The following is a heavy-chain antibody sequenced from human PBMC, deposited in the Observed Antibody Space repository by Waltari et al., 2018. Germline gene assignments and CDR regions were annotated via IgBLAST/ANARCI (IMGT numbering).Heavy chain of an antibody. V-gene: IGHV1-69*14. CDR1: EGTFSSYA. Sequence: QVQLVQSGADVTKPGSSVKVSCKASEGTFSSYAISWVRQAPGQGLEWMGGIIPIFGTANYAQKFQGRVTITADKSTSTAYMELRSLRSDDTAVYYCARDRSGSYDDAFDIWGQGTMVTVSS. J-gene: IGHJ3*02. D-gene: IGHD1-26*01. CDR3: ARDRSGSYDDAFDI. CDR2: IIPIFGTA.